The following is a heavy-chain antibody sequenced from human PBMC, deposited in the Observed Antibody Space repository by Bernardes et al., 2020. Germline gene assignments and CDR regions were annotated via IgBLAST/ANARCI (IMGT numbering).Heavy chain of an antibody. D-gene: IGHD1-26*01. CDR2: IYYSGST. Sequence: SETLSLTCTVSGGSIRNSNYFWGWIRQPPGKGLEWIGSIYYSGSTYYNPSLESRVTISVDTFKNQFSLTLTSVTAADTAVYYCASTVGATHFDHWGQGTLVTVSS. CDR3: ASTVGATHFDH. V-gene: IGHV4-39*01. CDR1: GGSIRNSNYF. J-gene: IGHJ4*02.